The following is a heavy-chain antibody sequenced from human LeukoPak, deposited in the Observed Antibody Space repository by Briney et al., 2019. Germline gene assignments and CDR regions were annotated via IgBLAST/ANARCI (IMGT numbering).Heavy chain of an antibody. CDR1: GFTFSSYW. V-gene: IGHV3-7*01. CDR3: ARNLRYFDWLLLNQYYFDY. D-gene: IGHD3-9*01. Sequence: GGSLRLSCAASGFTFSSYWMSWVRQAPGKGLEWVANIKQDGSEKYYVDSVKGRFTISRDNAKNSLYLQMNSLRAEDTAVYYCARNLRYFDWLLLNQYYFDYWGQGTLVTVSS. CDR2: IKQDGSEK. J-gene: IGHJ4*02.